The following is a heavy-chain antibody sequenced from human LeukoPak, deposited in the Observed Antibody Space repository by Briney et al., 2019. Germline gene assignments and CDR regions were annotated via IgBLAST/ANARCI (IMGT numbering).Heavy chain of an antibody. CDR2: ISYDGSNK. D-gene: IGHD3-22*01. CDR1: GFTFSSYA. V-gene: IGHV3-30-3*01. CDR3: ARGMYYYDSSGKDY. J-gene: IGHJ4*02. Sequence: PGRSLRLSCAASGFTFSSYAMHWVRQAPGKGLEWVAVISYDGSNKYYADSVKGRFTISRDNSKNTLYLQMNSLRAEDTAVYYCARGMYYYDSSGKDYWGQGTLVTVSS.